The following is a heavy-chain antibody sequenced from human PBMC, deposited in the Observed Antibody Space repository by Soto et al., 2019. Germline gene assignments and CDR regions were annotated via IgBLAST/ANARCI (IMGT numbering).Heavy chain of an antibody. CDR2: MWYDGSSK. CDR3: ARDRAESYSPNYYYYGMDV. D-gene: IGHD1-26*01. CDR1: GFTFSNYG. J-gene: IGHJ6*02. V-gene: IGHV3-33*01. Sequence: GGSLRLSCAASGFTFSNYGMHWVRQAPGKWLEWVAVMWYDGSSKYYADSVKGRFTISRDNSKNTLFLQMNSLRAEDTAVYYCARDRAESYSPNYYYYGMDVWGXGTAVTVSS.